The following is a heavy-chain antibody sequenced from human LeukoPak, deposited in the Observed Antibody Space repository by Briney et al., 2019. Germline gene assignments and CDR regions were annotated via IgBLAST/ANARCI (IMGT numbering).Heavy chain of an antibody. V-gene: IGHV5-51*01. Sequence: GESLKISCKGSGNSFTSYWIGWVRQMPGKGLEWMGIIYPGDSDNRYSPSFQGQVTISADKSISTAYLQWSSLKASDTAMYYCARLSQILWYEGYGSGSSPASFDYWGQGTLVTVSS. CDR1: GNSFTSYW. CDR2: IYPGDSDN. J-gene: IGHJ4*02. CDR3: ARLSQILWYEGYGSGSSPASFDY. D-gene: IGHD3-10*01.